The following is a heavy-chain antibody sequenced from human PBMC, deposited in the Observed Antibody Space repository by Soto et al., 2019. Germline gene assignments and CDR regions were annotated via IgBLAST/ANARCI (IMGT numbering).Heavy chain of an antibody. D-gene: IGHD3-10*01. Sequence: SETLSLTCTVSGGSISSSRCHYCSWIRLSPGKGLEWIGYISNIGFTRYNPSLKSRVSISVDTSKNQFSLKLTSVTAADTAVYYCTTQGFGGLHGLVDVWGQGTTVTVSS. V-gene: IGHV4-61*05. CDR1: GGSISSSRCHY. J-gene: IGHJ6*02. CDR3: TTQGFGGLHGLVDV. CDR2: ISNIGFT.